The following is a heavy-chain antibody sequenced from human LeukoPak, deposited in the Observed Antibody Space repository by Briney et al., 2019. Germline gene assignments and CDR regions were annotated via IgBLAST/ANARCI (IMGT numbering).Heavy chain of an antibody. CDR2: IIPIFGTA. CDR3: ASHRDSGWYFDL. J-gene: IGHJ2*01. D-gene: IGHD3-10*01. CDR1: GGTFSSYA. V-gene: IGHV1-69*05. Sequence: SVKVSCKASGGTFSSYAISWVRQAPGQGLEWMGGIIPIFGTANYAQKFQGRVTITTDESTSTAYMELSSLRSEDTAVYYCASHRDSGWYFDLWGRGTLVTVSS.